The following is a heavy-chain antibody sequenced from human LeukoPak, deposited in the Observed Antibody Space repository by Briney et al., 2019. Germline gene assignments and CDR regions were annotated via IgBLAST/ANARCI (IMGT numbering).Heavy chain of an antibody. Sequence: PGGSLRLSCAACRFTFNTYGMNWARQAPGKGLKWGSTISTNSVATYYSDSVKGRFTISRDNSKNTLFLQMNSLRAEDTAIYYCAKGQSTIATRSFDSWGQGTLVTVSS. CDR1: RFTFNTYG. CDR2: ISTNSVAT. CDR3: AKGQSTIATRSFDS. V-gene: IGHV3-23*01. D-gene: IGHD6-6*01. J-gene: IGHJ4*02.